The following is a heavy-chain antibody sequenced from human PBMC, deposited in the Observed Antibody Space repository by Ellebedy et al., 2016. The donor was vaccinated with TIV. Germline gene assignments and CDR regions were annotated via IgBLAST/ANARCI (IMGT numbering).Heavy chain of an antibody. CDR1: GFTFSSYS. CDR3: ARVGVCSGGSCYPFSD. J-gene: IGHJ4*02. CDR2: ISSSSSYI. Sequence: GESLKISCAASGFTFSSYSMNWVRQAPGKGLEWVSSISSSSSYIYYADSVKGRFTISRDNAKNSLYLQMNSLRAEDTAVYYCARVGVCSGGSCYPFSDWGQGTLVTVSS. D-gene: IGHD2-15*01. V-gene: IGHV3-21*01.